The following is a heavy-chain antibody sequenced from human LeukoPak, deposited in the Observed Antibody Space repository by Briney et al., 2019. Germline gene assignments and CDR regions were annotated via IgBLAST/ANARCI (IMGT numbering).Heavy chain of an antibody. J-gene: IGHJ5*02. CDR3: ARSYGSGSYPWFDP. CDR1: GGSISSGSYY. Sequence: SETLSLTCTVSGGSISSGSYYWSWIRQPAGKGLEWIGRIYTSGSTNYNPSLKSRVTISVDTSKNQFSLKLSSVTAADTAVYYCARSYGSGSYPWFDPWGQGTLVTVSS. D-gene: IGHD3-10*01. CDR2: IYTSGST. V-gene: IGHV4-61*02.